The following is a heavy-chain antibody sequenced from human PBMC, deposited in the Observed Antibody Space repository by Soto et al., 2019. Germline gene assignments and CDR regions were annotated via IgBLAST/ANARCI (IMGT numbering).Heavy chain of an antibody. J-gene: IGHJ4*02. CDR2: ISYDGSDK. V-gene: IGHV3-30-3*01. Sequence: ESGGGVVRPGRSLRLSCAASGFTFRTYTMHWVRQAPGKGLEWVAFISYDGSDKYYADSVKGRFTISRDNSKNTLYLQMNSLRDNDTAVYFCARDPSHNLLRYFDFWGQGTLVTVSS. CDR3: ARDPSHNLLRYFDF. D-gene: IGHD2-21*01. CDR1: GFTFRTYT.